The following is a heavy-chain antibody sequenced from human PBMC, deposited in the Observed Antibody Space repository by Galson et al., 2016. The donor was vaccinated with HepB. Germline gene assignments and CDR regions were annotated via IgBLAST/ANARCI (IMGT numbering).Heavy chain of an antibody. CDR1: GASITRGTYF. Sequence: TLSLTCTVSGASITRGTYFWTWLRQLPGKGLEWIGYIYNSGRTHYNPSLKNRLHISVDTSKNQLSLNLSSVTAADTAVYYCARDKSGSYFTFDYGGPGNLVTVSS. CDR3: ARDKSGSYFTFDY. J-gene: IGHJ4*02. V-gene: IGHV4-31*03. D-gene: IGHD1-26*01. CDR2: IYNSGRT.